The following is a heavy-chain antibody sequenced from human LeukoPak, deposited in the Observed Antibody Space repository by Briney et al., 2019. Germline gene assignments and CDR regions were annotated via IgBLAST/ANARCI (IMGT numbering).Heavy chain of an antibody. D-gene: IGHD6-13*01. Sequence: ASVTVSCKASGYTFTSYYMHWVRQAPGQGLEWMGIINPSGGSTSYAQKFQGRVTITRDTSASTAYMELSSLRSEDTAVYYCARDQWGEAAADAYYYYGMDVWGQGTTVTVSS. J-gene: IGHJ6*02. CDR1: GYTFTSYY. CDR2: INPSGGST. V-gene: IGHV1-46*01. CDR3: ARDQWGEAAADAYYYYGMDV.